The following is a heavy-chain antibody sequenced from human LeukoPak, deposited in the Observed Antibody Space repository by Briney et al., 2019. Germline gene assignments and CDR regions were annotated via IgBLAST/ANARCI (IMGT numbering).Heavy chain of an antibody. CDR3: ARRPEGYYDSSGYGWFDP. J-gene: IGHJ5*02. V-gene: IGHV4-34*01. CDR2: INHSGST. CDR1: GGSFSGYY. Sequence: PSETLSLTCAVYGGSFSGYYWSWIRQPPGKGLEWIGEINHSGSTNYNPSLKSRVTISVDTSKNQFSLKLSSVTAADTAVYYCARRPEGYYDSSGYGWFDPWGQGTLVTVSS. D-gene: IGHD3-22*01.